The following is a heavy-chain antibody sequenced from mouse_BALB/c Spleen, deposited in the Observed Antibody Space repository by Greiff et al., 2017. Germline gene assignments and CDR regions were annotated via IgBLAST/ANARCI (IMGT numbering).Heavy chain of an antibody. D-gene: IGHD2-14*01. CDR1: GYTFTSYY. CDR3: TRGYRPYYFDY. CDR2: INPSNGGT. J-gene: IGHJ2*01. V-gene: IGHV1S81*02. Sequence: LQESGAELVKPGASVKLSCKASGYTFTSYYMYWVKQRPGQGLEWIGEINPSNGGTNFNEKFKSKATLTVDKSSSTAYMQLSSLTSEDSAVYYCTRGYRPYYFDYWGQGTTLTVSS.